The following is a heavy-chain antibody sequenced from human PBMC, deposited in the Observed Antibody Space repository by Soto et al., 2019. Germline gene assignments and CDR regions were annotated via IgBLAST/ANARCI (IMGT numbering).Heavy chain of an antibody. V-gene: IGHV4-31*03. J-gene: IGHJ4*02. Sequence: TSETLSLTCTVSGGSISSGGYYWSWIRQHPGKGLEWIGYIYYSGSTCYNPSLKSRVTISVDTSKNQFSLKLSSVTAADTAVYYCARVYILGYCSSTSCPSYYFDYWGQGTLVTVSS. CDR1: GGSISSGGYY. CDR3: ARVYILGYCSSTSCPSYYFDY. CDR2: IYYSGST. D-gene: IGHD2-2*01.